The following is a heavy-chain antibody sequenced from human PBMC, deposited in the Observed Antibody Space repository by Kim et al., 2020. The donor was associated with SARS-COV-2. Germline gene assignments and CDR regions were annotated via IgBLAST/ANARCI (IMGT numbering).Heavy chain of an antibody. V-gene: IGHV3-23*01. CDR1: GFTFSSYA. D-gene: IGHD3-16*01. CDR3: AKDSGGRVWYFDL. J-gene: IGHJ2*01. Sequence: GGSLRLSCAASGFTFSSYAMSWVRQAPGKGLEWVSVIYGGGGGTYYADSVKGRFTVSRDNSKNTLYLQMNSLRAEDTAVYYCAKDSGGRVWYFDLWGRGTLVTVSS. CDR2: IYGGGGGT.